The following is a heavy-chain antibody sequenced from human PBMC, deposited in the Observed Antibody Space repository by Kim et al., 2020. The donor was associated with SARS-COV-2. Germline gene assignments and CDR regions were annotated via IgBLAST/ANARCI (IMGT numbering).Heavy chain of an antibody. J-gene: IGHJ3*02. D-gene: IGHD4-17*01. V-gene: IGHV5-51*01. Sequence: SPSFQGQVTISADKSSSTAYLQWSSLKASDTAMYYCARRGVTTDDAFDIWGQGTMVTVSS. CDR3: ARRGVTTDDAFDI.